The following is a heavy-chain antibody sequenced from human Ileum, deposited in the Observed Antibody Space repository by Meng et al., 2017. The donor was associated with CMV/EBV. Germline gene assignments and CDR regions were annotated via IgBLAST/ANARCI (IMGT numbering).Heavy chain of an antibody. Sequence: QVQLVQSGSALKEPGASVKVSCKTSGYTFISYGINWVREAPGQRLEWMGWMNPNTGNPTYAQDFTGRFVFSLDTSVSTAYLQISSLRAEDTAVYYCTRGAGAHTAKFDYWGQGTLVTVSS. J-gene: IGHJ4*02. CDR2: MNPNTGNP. V-gene: IGHV7-4-1*02. D-gene: IGHD5-18*01. CDR1: GYTFISYG. CDR3: TRGAGAHTAKFDY.